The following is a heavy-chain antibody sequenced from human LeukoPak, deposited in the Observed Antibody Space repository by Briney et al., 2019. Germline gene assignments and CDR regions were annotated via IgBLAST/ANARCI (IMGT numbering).Heavy chain of an antibody. V-gene: IGHV3-11*04. CDR1: GFTFSDYY. Sequence: PGGSLRLSCAASGFTFSDYYMSWIRQAPGKGLEWVSYISSSGSTIYYADSVKGRFTISRDNAKNSLYPQMNSLRAEDTAVYYCARASGWELLYYFDYWGQGTLVTVSS. CDR3: ARASGWELLYYFDY. J-gene: IGHJ4*02. D-gene: IGHD2-15*01. CDR2: ISSSGSTI.